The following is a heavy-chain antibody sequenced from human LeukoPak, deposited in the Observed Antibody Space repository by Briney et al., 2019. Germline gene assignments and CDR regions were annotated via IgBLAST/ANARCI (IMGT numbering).Heavy chain of an antibody. D-gene: IGHD6-6*01. J-gene: IGHJ4*02. Sequence: SETLSLTCTVSGGSISSYYWSWIRQPPGKGLEWIGYIYYSGSTNYNPSLKSRVTISVDTSKNQFSLKLSSVTAADTAVYYCARQYGRAARPGHFDYWGQGTLVTVSS. CDR1: GGSISSYY. CDR3: ARQYGRAARPGHFDY. V-gene: IGHV4-59*08. CDR2: IYYSGST.